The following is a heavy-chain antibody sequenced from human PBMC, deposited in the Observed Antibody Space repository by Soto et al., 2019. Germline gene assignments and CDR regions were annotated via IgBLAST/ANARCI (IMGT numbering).Heavy chain of an antibody. CDR2: ISSSSSTI. V-gene: IGHV3-48*01. Sequence: GGSLRLSCAASGFTFRSYSINWVRQAPGKGLEWVSYISSSSSTIYYADSVKGRFTISRDNAKNSLYLQMNSLRAEDTAVYYCAKESLRYCSGGSCAPVDYWGQGTLVTVSS. D-gene: IGHD2-15*01. J-gene: IGHJ4*02. CDR3: AKESLRYCSGGSCAPVDY. CDR1: GFTFRSYS.